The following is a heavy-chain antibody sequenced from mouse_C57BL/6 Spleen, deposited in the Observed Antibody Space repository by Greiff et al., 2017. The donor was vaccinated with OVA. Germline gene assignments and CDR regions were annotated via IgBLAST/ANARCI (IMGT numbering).Heavy chain of an antibody. D-gene: IGHD2-4*01. CDR1: GFTFSSYA. J-gene: IGHJ1*03. Sequence: DVKLVESGGGLVKPGGSLKLSCAASGFTFSSYAMSWVRQTPEKRLEWVATISDGGSYTYYPDNVKGRFTISRDNAKNNLYLQMSHLKSEDTAMYYCARDYDYDHWYFDVWGTGTTVTVSS. CDR2: ISDGGSYT. CDR3: ARDYDYDHWYFDV. V-gene: IGHV5-4*01.